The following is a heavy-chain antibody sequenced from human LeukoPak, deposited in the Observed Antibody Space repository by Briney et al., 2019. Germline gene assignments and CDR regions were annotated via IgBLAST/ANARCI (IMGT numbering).Heavy chain of an antibody. D-gene: IGHD5-24*01. J-gene: IGHJ6*03. V-gene: IGHV4-39*07. Sequence: SETLSLTCTVSGGSFSSNSYYWGWIRLPPGKGLEWIGSINYSGRTYYSPSLKSRVTISVDTSKNQFSLKLSSVTAAETAVYYCAREGRYRYGYNEYHSYMDIWGKGTTVTVSS. CDR3: AREGRYRYGYNEYHSYMDI. CDR1: GGSFSSNSYY. CDR2: INYSGRT.